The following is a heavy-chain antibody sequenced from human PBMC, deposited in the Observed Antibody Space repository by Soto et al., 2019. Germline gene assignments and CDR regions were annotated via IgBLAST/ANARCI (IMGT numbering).Heavy chain of an antibody. CDR1: GDSISSGGYS. V-gene: IGHV4-30-2*01. CDR3: ARDSRSGYYLDY. J-gene: IGHJ4*02. Sequence: QLQLQESGSGLVKPSQTLSLTCAVSGDSISSGGYSWNWIRQPPGKGLEWIGYIYHSGGTDYNPSLKSRVTITVDSSNNQFSLKLSSVTAADTAVYHCARDSRSGYYLDYWGRGTLVTVSS. CDR2: IYHSGGT. D-gene: IGHD3-22*01.